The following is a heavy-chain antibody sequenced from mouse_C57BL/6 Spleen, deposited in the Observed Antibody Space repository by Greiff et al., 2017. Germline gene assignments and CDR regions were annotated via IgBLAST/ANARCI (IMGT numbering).Heavy chain of an antibody. CDR1: GYTFTDYY. D-gene: IGHD2-4*01. Sequence: VQLQQSGPVLVKPGASVKMSCKASGYTFTDYYMNWVKQSHGKSLEWIGVINPYNGGTSYNQKFKGKATLTVDKSSSTAYLSLNSLTSEDAAVYYGARGYDYDGALYYYAMDYWGQGTSVTVSS. CDR3: ARGYDYDGALYYYAMDY. CDR2: INPYNGGT. J-gene: IGHJ4*01. V-gene: IGHV1-19*01.